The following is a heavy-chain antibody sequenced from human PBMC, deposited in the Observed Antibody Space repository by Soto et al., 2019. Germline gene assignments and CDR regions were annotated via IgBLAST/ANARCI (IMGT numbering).Heavy chain of an antibody. CDR2: ISRSSRTI. CDR1: GFTFSRYR. CDR3: AREEIIYGVNSDY. Sequence: EVQLVESGGGFVPPGGSLRLSCAASGFTFSRYRLNWFRQAPGQGLEWVSYISRSSRTIYYADSVKGQFTISRDNAKNSLYLQMNSLRAEDTDVYYCAREEIIYGVNSDYWGQGTLVTVSP. J-gene: IGHJ4*02. V-gene: IGHV3-48*01. D-gene: IGHD4-17*01.